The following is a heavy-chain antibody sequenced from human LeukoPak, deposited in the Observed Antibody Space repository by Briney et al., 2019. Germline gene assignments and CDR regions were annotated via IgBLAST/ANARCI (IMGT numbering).Heavy chain of an antibody. D-gene: IGHD5-12*01. CDR2: ISYSGST. Sequence: PSETLSLTCTVSGGSISSYYWNCIRQPPGKGLEWIGYISYSGSTNYNPSLKSRVTISVDTSKNQFSLKLSSVTAADTAVYYCARRESGYPFDSWGQGTLVSVFS. CDR1: GGSISSYY. J-gene: IGHJ4*02. CDR3: ARRESGYPFDS. V-gene: IGHV4-59*08.